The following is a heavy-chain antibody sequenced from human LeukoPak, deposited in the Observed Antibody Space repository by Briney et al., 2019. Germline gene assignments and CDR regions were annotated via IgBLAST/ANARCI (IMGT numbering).Heavy chain of an antibody. Sequence: SETLSLTCAVSRYSMSNDNWWGWIRQPPGKGLEWIGYIHSGGSTYYNPSLESRLTISVDTSKNQFSLNLSSVTAADTAVYYCARVVGITFVRGIFNYYYYMDVWGKGTTVTVSS. J-gene: IGHJ6*03. CDR3: ARVVGITFVRGIFNYYYYMDV. CDR1: RYSMSNDNW. D-gene: IGHD3-10*01. CDR2: IHSGGST. V-gene: IGHV4-28*03.